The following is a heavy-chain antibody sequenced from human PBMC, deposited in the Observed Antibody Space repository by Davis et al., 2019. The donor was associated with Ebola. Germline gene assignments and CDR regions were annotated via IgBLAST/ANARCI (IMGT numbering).Heavy chain of an antibody. V-gene: IGHV1-18*01. D-gene: IGHD1-1*01. CDR2: ISPYNGNR. Sequence: ASVKVSCKTSGGTFSRHPITWVRQAPGQGLEWMGWISPYNGNRHYAQRLQGRVTMTTDTSTSTGYMELRTLRSDDTAVYYCAREAGGNEMDWGQGTLVTVSS. CDR1: GGTFSRHP. CDR3: AREAGGNEMD. J-gene: IGHJ4*02.